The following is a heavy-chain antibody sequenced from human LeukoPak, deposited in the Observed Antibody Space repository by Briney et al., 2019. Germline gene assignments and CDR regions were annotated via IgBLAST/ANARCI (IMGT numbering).Heavy chain of an antibody. Sequence: PGGSLRLSCAASGFTFSSYGMHWVRQAPGKGLEWVAVISYDGSNKYYADSVKGRFTISRDNSKNTLYLQMNSLRAEDTAVYYCAKDPVEYGSGSYWKAPFDYWGQGTLVTVSS. CDR1: GFTFSSYG. J-gene: IGHJ4*02. CDR3: AKDPVEYGSGSYWKAPFDY. D-gene: IGHD3-10*01. V-gene: IGHV3-30*18. CDR2: ISYDGSNK.